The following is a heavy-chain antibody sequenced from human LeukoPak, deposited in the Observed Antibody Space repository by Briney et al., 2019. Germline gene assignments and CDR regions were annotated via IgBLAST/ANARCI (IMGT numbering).Heavy chain of an antibody. CDR2: NNHSGST. Sequence: KPSETLSLTCAVYGGSFSGYYWSWIRQPPGKGLEWIGENNHSGSTNYNPSLKSRITISVDTSKNYFSLKLISVTAADTAVYYCARSRSDAGPMGYWGQGTLVTVSS. CDR3: ARSRSDAGPMGY. CDR1: GGSFSGYY. J-gene: IGHJ4*02. D-gene: IGHD2-8*01. V-gene: IGHV4-34*01.